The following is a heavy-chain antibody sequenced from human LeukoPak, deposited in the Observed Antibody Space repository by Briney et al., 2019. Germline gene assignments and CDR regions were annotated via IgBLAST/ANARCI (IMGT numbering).Heavy chain of an antibody. J-gene: IGHJ4*02. D-gene: IGHD3-22*01. CDR1: GFTFSSYS. CDR2: ISSSSSYI. V-gene: IGHV3-21*01. Sequence: GGSLRLPCAPSGFTFSSYSMNWVRQAPEKGLEWVSSISSSSSYIYYADSVKGRFPISRDNAKNSLYLKMNSLRGEDTAVYYCARESIVDYDSSGYLYYFDYWGQGTLVTVSS. CDR3: ARESIVDYDSSGYLYYFDY.